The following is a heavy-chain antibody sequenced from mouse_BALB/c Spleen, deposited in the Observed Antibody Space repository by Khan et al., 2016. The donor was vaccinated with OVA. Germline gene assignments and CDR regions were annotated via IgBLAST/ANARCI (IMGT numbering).Heavy chain of an antibody. CDR2: IDPHDSET. Sequence: QVQLKQSGAELVRPGASVKLSCEASGYTFTNYWVNWIKQSPEQGLEWIGRIDPHDSETHYNQNFKDKAILTVDKSSSTAYMQLSSLTSEDSAVYFCARNPFAYWGQGTLVTVSA. CDR3: ARNPFAY. J-gene: IGHJ3*01. V-gene: IGHV1-52*01. CDR1: GYTFTNYW.